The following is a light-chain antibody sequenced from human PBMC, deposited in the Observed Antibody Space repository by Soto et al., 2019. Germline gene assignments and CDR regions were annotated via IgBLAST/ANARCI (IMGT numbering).Light chain of an antibody. J-gene: IGLJ3*02. CDR1: SSDVGGYNY. CDR2: DVS. V-gene: IGLV2-11*01. CDR3: CSYAGSYTWV. Sequence: HSVLTQPRSVSGSPGQSVTISCTGTSSDVGGYNYVSWYQQHPGKAPKLMIYDVSERPSGVPDRFSGSKSGNTASLTISGLQAEDEADYYCCSYAGSYTWVFGGGTKLTVL.